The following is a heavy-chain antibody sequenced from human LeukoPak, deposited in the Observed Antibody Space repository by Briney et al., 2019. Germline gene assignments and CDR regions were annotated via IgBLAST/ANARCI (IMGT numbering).Heavy chain of an antibody. V-gene: IGHV4-39*01. J-gene: IGHJ3*02. CDR2: IYYSGST. Sequence: PSETLSLTCIVSGGSISSSSYYWGWIRQPPGKGLEWIGSIYYSGSTYYNPSLKSRVTISVDTSKNQFSLRLSSVTAADTAVYYCARRGKWLVRDAFDIWGQGTMVTVSS. D-gene: IGHD6-19*01. CDR1: GGSISSSSYY. CDR3: ARRGKWLVRDAFDI.